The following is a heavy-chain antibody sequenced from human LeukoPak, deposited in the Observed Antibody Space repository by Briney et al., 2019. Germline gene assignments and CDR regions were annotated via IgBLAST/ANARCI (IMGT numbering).Heavy chain of an antibody. CDR2: ILNDGSQE. CDR1: GFTFSSYG. V-gene: IGHV3-33*01. D-gene: IGHD3-16*01. J-gene: IGHJ3*02. Sequence: GGSLRLSCAASGFTFSSYGMHWVRQAPGKGLEWVAVILNDGSQEKYADSVKGRFTISRDNSKNTLFLQMNSLRAEDTAVYYCARDDALGDNALDIWGQGTMVSVSS. CDR3: ARDDALGDNALDI.